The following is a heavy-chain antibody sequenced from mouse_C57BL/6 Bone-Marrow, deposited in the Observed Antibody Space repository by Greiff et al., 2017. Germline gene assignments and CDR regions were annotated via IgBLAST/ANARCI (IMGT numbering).Heavy chain of an antibody. V-gene: IGHV1-82*01. CDR2: IYPGDGDT. CDR1: GYAFSSSW. J-gene: IGHJ3*01. CDR3: AGSTRAWFAY. Sequence: QVQLQQSGPELVKPGASVKISCKASGYAFSSSWMNWVKQRPGKGLEWIGRIYPGDGDTNYNGKFKGKATLTADKSSSTAYMQLSSLTSEDSAVYFCAGSTRAWFAYWGQGTLVTVSA.